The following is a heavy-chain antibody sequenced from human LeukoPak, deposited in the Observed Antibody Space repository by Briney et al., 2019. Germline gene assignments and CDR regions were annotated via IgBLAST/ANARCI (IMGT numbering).Heavy chain of an antibody. J-gene: IGHJ4*02. CDR1: GVTFSDSG. V-gene: IGHV3-73*01. CDR3: TRRYCSGGSCYSDY. CDR2: IRSRANSYAT. D-gene: IGHD2-15*01. Sequence: GVSLRLSCAASGVTFSDSGMHWVRQASGKGLEWVGRIRSRANSYATAYAASVRGRFTISRDDSKNTAYLQMNSLRTEDTAVYYCTRRYCSGGSCYSDYWGQGTLVTVPS.